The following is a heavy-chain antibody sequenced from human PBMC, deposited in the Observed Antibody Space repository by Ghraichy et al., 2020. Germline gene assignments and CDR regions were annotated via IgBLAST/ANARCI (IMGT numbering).Heavy chain of an antibody. V-gene: IGHV3-21*01. J-gene: IGHJ3*02. CDR1: GFTFSSYS. CDR3: ARDLPTCGGDCETPHDAFDI. CDR2: ISSSSSYI. Sequence: LSLTCAASGFTFSSYSMNWVRQAPGKGLEWVSSISSSSSYIYYADSVKGRFTISRDNAKNSLYLQMNSLRAEDTAVYYCARDLPTCGGDCETPHDAFDIWGQGTMVTVSS. D-gene: IGHD2-21*02.